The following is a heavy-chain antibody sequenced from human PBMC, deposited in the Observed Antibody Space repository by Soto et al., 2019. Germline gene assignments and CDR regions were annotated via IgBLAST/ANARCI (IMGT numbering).Heavy chain of an antibody. CDR3: AGGRGGAPPVAGNTHYYYYMDV. D-gene: IGHD6-19*01. J-gene: IGHJ6*03. V-gene: IGHV1-18*01. CDR2: ISAYNGNT. CDR1: GYSFTNYG. Sequence: QDQLVQSGVEVKKPGASVKVSCKASGYSFTNYGITWVRQTPGQGFEWMGWISAYNGNTNYAQKFQGRVTMTTDASTSTAYLGLRGPRSDGTAVYYCAGGRGGAPPVAGNTHYYYYMDVWGKGTTVTVSS.